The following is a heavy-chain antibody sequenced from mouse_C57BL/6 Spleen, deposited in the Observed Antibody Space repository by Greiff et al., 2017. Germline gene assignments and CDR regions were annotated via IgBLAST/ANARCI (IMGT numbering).Heavy chain of an antibody. CDR3: ASGYGSSLFAY. D-gene: IGHD1-1*01. Sequence: VKVVESGPGLVAPSQSLSITCTVSGFSLTSYGVDWVRQSPGKGLEWLGVIWGVGNTNYNSALKSRLSISKDNSKSQVFLKMNSLQTDDTAMYYCASGYGSSLFAYWGQGTLVTVSA. V-gene: IGHV2-6*01. J-gene: IGHJ3*01. CDR2: IWGVGNT. CDR1: GFSLTSYG.